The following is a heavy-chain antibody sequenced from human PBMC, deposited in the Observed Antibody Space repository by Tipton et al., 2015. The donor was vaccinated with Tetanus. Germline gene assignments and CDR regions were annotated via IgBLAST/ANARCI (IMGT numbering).Heavy chain of an antibody. CDR1: GASFSDYY. J-gene: IGHJ4*02. CDR3: AGVTAQRTELYFDH. V-gene: IGHV4-34*01. Sequence: LRLSCAVYGASFSDYYWSWIRQAPGKGLEWIGEINHSGNTNHNPSLKSRVTLSVDTSKNQISLQLTSVTAADTAVYFCAGVTAQRTELYFDHWGQGTLVTVSS. CDR2: INHSGNT. D-gene: IGHD6-13*01.